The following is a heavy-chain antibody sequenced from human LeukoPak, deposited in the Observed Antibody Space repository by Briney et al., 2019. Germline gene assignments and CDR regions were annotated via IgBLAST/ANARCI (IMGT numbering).Heavy chain of an antibody. D-gene: IGHD3-22*01. CDR2: ISSNGGST. CDR1: GFTFSGYA. CDR3: VKDLMTVLDY. Sequence: RPGGALRLSCSASGFTFSGYAMHWVRQAPGKGLEYVSAISSNGGSTYYADSVKGRFTISRDNSKNTLYLQMSSLRAEDTAVYYCVKDLMTVLDYWGQGTLVTVSS. J-gene: IGHJ4*02. V-gene: IGHV3-64D*09.